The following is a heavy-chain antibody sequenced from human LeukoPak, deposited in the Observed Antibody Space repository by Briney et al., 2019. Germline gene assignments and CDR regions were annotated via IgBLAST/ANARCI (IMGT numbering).Heavy chain of an antibody. D-gene: IGHD1-26*01. Sequence: GGSLRLSCAASGFTVSSNYMSWVRQAPGKGLKWVSVIYSGGSTYYADSVKGRFTISRDNSKNTLYLQLNSLRAEDTAVYYCAREVLSGRHFDYWGQGTLVTVSS. J-gene: IGHJ4*02. CDR1: GFTVSSNY. CDR3: AREVLSGRHFDY. V-gene: IGHV3-53*01. CDR2: IYSGGST.